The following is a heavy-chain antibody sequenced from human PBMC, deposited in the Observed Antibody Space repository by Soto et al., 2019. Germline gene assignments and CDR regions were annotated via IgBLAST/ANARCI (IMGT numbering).Heavy chain of an antibody. D-gene: IGHD3-10*01. Sequence: GGSLRLSWTASGFTFGDYSMSWFRQAPGKGLEWVGFIRSKAYGGTTEYAASVKGRFTISRDDSKSIAYLQMNSLKTEDTAVYYCTRTEDYYYYYGMDVWGQGTTVAVS. J-gene: IGHJ6*02. CDR1: GFTFGDYS. CDR3: TRTEDYYYYYGMDV. CDR2: IRSKAYGGTT. V-gene: IGHV3-49*03.